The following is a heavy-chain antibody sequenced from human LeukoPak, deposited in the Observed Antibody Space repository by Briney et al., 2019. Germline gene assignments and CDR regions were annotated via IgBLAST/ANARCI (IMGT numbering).Heavy chain of an antibody. CDR2: IIPIFGTA. D-gene: IGHD3-22*01. CDR3: ARAYYDSSGYYYSAFDI. V-gene: IGHV1-69*13. Sequence: SVKVSCKASGGTFSSYAISWVRQAPGQGLEWMGGIIPIFGTANYAQKFQGRVTITADESTSTAYMELSSLRSEDTAVYYCARAYYDSSGYYYSAFDIWGQGTMVTVSS. CDR1: GGTFSSYA. J-gene: IGHJ3*02.